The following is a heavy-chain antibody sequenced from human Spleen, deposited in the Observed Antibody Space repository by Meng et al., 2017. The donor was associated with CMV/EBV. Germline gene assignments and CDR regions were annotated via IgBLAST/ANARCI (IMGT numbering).Heavy chain of an antibody. CDR1: GDTFSNYA. J-gene: IGHJ4*02. CDR3: STTRGHNPYYFDS. V-gene: IGHV1-69*05. D-gene: IGHD3-10*01. Sequence: KASGDTFSNYAISWVRQAPGQGLEWMGGIIAIFATTHYAQGFQDRITITTDESKTTAYLDLSGLRSEDTAVYYCSTTRGHNPYYFDSWGQGTLVTVSS. CDR2: IIAIFATT.